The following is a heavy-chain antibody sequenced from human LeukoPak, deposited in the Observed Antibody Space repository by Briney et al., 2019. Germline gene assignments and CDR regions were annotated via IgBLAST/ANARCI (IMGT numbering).Heavy chain of an antibody. V-gene: IGHV3-43D*03. CDR3: AKDIGGGAGHSSSRFSYMDV. D-gene: IGHD6-13*01. CDR1: GFTFDDYA. Sequence: GSLRLSCAASGFTFDDYAMHWVRQAPGKGLEWVSLISWDGGSTYYADSVKGRFTISRDNSKNSLYLQMNSLRAEDTALYYCAKDIGGGAGHSSSRFSYMDVWGKGTTVTVSS. CDR2: ISWDGGST. J-gene: IGHJ6*03.